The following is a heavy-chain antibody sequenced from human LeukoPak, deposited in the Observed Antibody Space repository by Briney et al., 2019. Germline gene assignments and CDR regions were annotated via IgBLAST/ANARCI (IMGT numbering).Heavy chain of an antibody. CDR2: ISGSGGGT. D-gene: IGHD3-22*01. V-gene: IGHV3-23*01. J-gene: IGHJ4*02. Sequence: PGGSLRLSCAASGFTFSSYAMSWVRQAPGKGLEWVSAISGSGGGTYYADSVKGRFTISRDNSKNTLYLQMNSLRAEDTAVYYCARGRRITMIVVVSYFDYWGQGTLVTVSS. CDR3: ARGRRITMIVVVSYFDY. CDR1: GFTFSSYA.